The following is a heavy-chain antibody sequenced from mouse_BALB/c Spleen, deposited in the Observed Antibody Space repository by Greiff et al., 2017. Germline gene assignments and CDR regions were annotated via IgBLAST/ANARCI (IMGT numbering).Heavy chain of an antibody. J-gene: IGHJ1*01. CDR1: GFTFSSYT. CDR3: ARYDYDWYFDV. D-gene: IGHD2-4*01. Sequence: EVKLVESGGGLVKPGGSLKLSCAASGFTFSSYTMSWVRQTPEKRLEWVATISSGGGNTYYPDSVKGRFTISRDNAKNNLYLQMSSLRSEDTALYYCARYDYDWYFDVWGAGTTVTVSS. CDR2: ISSGGGNT. V-gene: IGHV5-9*03.